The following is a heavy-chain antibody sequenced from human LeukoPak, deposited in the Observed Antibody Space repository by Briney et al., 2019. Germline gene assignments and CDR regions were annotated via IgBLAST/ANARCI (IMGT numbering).Heavy chain of an antibody. Sequence: GGSLRLSCVASGFTFSSYAMHWVRQAPGKGLEYVSAISSNGGSTYYANSVKGRFTISRDNSKNTLYLQMGSLRAEDMAVYYCARGWRAAAGTVYYFDYWGQGTLVTVSS. D-gene: IGHD6-13*01. CDR2: ISSNGGST. CDR3: ARGWRAAAGTVYYFDY. CDR1: GFTFSSYA. J-gene: IGHJ4*02. V-gene: IGHV3-64*01.